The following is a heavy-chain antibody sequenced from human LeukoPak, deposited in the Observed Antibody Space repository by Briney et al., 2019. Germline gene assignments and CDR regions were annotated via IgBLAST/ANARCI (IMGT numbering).Heavy chain of an antibody. Sequence: SETLSLTCAVYGGSFSGYYWSWIRQPPGKGLEWIGEINHSGSTNYNPSLKSRVTISVDTSKNQFSLKLSSVTAADMAVYYCARSHNTKNWFDPWGQGTLVTVSS. CDR3: ARSHNTKNWFDP. CDR2: INHSGST. V-gene: IGHV4-34*01. CDR1: GGSFSGYY. D-gene: IGHD2-2*01. J-gene: IGHJ5*02.